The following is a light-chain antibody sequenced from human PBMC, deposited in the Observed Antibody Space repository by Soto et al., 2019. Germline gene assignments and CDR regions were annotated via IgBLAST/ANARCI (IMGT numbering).Light chain of an antibody. J-gene: IGKJ1*01. CDR2: GAS. CDR1: QTVRSK. V-gene: IGKV3-15*01. Sequence: EIVTTQSPATLSVSPGERATLSCRASQTVRSKLAWYQLKPGQAPRLLIYGASTRATDIPARFSGSGSGTYFALTTGSLRSEDFAVDSCQQYNNWPAAFCQGTTVE. CDR3: QQYNNWPAA.